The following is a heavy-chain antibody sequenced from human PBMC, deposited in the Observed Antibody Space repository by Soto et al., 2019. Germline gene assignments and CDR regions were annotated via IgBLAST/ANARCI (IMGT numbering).Heavy chain of an antibody. CDR2: IYPRDSDT. J-gene: IGHJ4*02. CDR3: TRQHPLDSRVWYT. V-gene: IGHV5-51*01. D-gene: IGHD6-19*01. Sequence: GESLKISCKVSGDTFTGFWIGWVRQVPGKGLEWLGSIYPRDSDTRYSPSFQGQVTISADTSLSTAYLQWNSLQASDTAIYYCTRQHPLDSRVWYTWGQGTLVTVSS. CDR1: GDTFTGFW.